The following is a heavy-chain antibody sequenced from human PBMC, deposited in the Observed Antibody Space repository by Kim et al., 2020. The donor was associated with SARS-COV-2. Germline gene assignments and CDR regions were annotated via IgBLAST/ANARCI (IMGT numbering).Heavy chain of an antibody. D-gene: IGHD4-17*01. V-gene: IGHV3-23*01. Sequence: GGSLRLSCAASGFTFSSYAMSWVRQAPGKGLEWVSAISCSGGSTYYADSVKGRFTISRDNSKNTLYLQMNSLRAEDTAVYYCAKVGNDYGAYEFDYWGQGTLVTVSS. CDR3: AKVGNDYGAYEFDY. CDR1: GFTFSSYA. J-gene: IGHJ4*02. CDR2: ISCSGGST.